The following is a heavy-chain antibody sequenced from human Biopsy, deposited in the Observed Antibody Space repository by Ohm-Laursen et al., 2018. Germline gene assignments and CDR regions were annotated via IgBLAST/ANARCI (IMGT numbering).Heavy chain of an antibody. J-gene: IGHJ6*02. CDR1: GFTFNNYG. CDR2: IFYDGSNT. CDR3: ASLGLVWFGELLSVPFGMDV. D-gene: IGHD3-10*01. Sequence: SLRLSCAASGFTFNNYGMQWVRQAPGKGLEWVAFIFYDGSNTYYADSVKGRFTISRDNSRDTLYLQMNSLRAEDTAVYFCASLGLVWFGELLSVPFGMDVWGQGTTVTVSS. V-gene: IGHV3-33*08.